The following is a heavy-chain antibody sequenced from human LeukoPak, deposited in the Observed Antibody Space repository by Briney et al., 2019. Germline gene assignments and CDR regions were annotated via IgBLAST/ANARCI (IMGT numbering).Heavy chain of an antibody. J-gene: IGHJ5*02. CDR2: IYTSGST. Sequence: SETLSLTCTVSGGSISSYYWSWIRQPAGKGLEWIGRIYTSGSTNYNPSLKSRVTMSVDTSKNQFSLKLSSVTAADTAVYYCARGYGSGSYYVWFDPWGQGTLVTVSS. D-gene: IGHD3-10*01. CDR1: GGSISSYY. V-gene: IGHV4-4*07. CDR3: ARGYGSGSYYVWFDP.